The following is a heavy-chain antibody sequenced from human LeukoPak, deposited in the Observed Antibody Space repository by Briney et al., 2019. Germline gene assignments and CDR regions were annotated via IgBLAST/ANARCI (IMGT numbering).Heavy chain of an antibody. CDR2: IYYSGST. Sequence: SQTLSLTCTVSGGSISSGGYYWSWLRQHPGKGLEWIGYIYYSGSTYYNPSLKSRVTISVDTSKNQFSLKLSSVTAADTAVYYCASKRFIAVAGFDYWGQGTLVTVSS. J-gene: IGHJ4*02. CDR1: GGSISSGGYY. CDR3: ASKRFIAVAGFDY. V-gene: IGHV4-31*03. D-gene: IGHD6-19*01.